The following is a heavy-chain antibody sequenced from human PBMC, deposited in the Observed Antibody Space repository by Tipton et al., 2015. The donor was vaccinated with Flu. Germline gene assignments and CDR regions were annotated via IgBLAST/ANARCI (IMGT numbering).Heavy chain of an antibody. D-gene: IGHD5-18*01. CDR1: GDSVSSDTAA. CDR2: TYYRSEWFN. J-gene: IGHJ5*01. CDR3: ARDRGGYDRYGNGPPGWFDS. V-gene: IGHV6-1*01. Sequence: GLVKPSQTLSLTCAISGDSVSSDTAAWNWIRQSPSSGLEWLGRTYYRSEWFNDYALSVKGRITINPDTSKNQFSLQLNSVTGADTAVYYCARDRGGYDRYGNGPPGWFDSWGQGTQVTVSS.